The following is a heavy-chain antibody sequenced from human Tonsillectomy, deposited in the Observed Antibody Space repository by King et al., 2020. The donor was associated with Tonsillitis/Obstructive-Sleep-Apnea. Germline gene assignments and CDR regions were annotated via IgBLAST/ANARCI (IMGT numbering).Heavy chain of an antibody. CDR1: GYSFTSYW. V-gene: IGHV5-10-1*03. CDR2: IDPSDSYT. Sequence: VQLVESGAEVKKPGESLRISCKGSGYSFTSYWISWVRQMPGKGLEWMGRIDPSDSYTNYSPSFQGHVTISADKSISTACLQWSSLKASDTAMYYCARQDGYNYYYYYGMDVWGQGTTVTVSS. D-gene: IGHD5-24*01. J-gene: IGHJ6*02. CDR3: ARQDGYNYYYYYGMDV.